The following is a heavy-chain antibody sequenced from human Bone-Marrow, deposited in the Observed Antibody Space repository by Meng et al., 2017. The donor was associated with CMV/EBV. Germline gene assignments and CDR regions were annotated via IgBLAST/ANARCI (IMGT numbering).Heavy chain of an antibody. CDR2: INHSGST. D-gene: IGHD3-16*01. V-gene: IGHV4-34*01. Sequence: QGHLQQWGGVLLKPSETLSLTCAVYGGSFSGYYWSWIRQPPGKGLEWIGEINHSGSTNYNPSLKSRVTISVDTSKNQFSLKLSSVTAADTAVYYCARGGGPFDYWGQGTLVTVSS. CDR1: GGSFSGYY. J-gene: IGHJ4*02. CDR3: ARGGGPFDY.